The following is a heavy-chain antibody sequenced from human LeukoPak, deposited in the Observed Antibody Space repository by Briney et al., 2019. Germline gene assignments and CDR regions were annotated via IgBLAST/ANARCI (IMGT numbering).Heavy chain of an antibody. V-gene: IGHV4-59*01. CDR1: GGSISSYY. CDR2: IYYSGST. CDR3: ARVDDNNALEY. J-gene: IGHJ4*02. Sequence: PSETLSLTCTVSGGSISSYYWSWIRQPPGKGLEWIGYIYYSGSTNYNPSLKSRVTISVDTSKNQFSLKLSSVTAADTAVYYCARVDDNNALEYWGQGTLVTVSS. D-gene: IGHD3-22*01.